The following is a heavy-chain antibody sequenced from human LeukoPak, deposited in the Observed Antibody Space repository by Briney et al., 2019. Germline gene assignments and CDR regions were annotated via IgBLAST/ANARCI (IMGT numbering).Heavy chain of an antibody. V-gene: IGHV1-8*01. CDR1: GYTFTSYD. CDR3: ARAHCSSASCYPKDAFDI. CDR2: MNPNSANT. J-gene: IGHJ3*02. Sequence: ASVKVSCKASGYTFTSYDINWVRQATGQGLEWMGWMNPNSANTGYAQKFQGRVSMTRNTSMSTAYMELSSLRSEDTAVYYCARAHCSSASCYPKDAFDIWGQGTMVTVSS. D-gene: IGHD2-2*01.